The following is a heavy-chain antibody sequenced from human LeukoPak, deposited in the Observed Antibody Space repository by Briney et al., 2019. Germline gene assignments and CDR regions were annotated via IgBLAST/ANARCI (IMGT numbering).Heavy chain of an antibody. V-gene: IGHV6-1*01. J-gene: IGHJ4*02. Sequence: SQTLSLTCAISGDSVSSNSAAWNWIRQSPSRGLEWLGRTYYRSKWYNDHAVSVKSRITINPDTSKNQFSLQLNSVTPEDTAVYYCAITYIAVAGKGFDYWGQGTLVTVSS. CDR2: TYYRSKWYN. CDR3: AITYIAVAGKGFDY. D-gene: IGHD6-19*01. CDR1: GDSVSSNSAA.